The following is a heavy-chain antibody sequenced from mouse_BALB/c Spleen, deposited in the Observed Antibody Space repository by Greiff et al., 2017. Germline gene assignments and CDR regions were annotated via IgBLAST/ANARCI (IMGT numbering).Heavy chain of an antibody. J-gene: IGHJ4*01. D-gene: IGHD2-2*01. CDR2: INPSTGYT. CDR1: GYTFTSYW. CDR3: ARSGYDLYAMDY. Sequence: LQESGAELAKPGASVKMSCKASGYTFTSYWMHWVKQRPGQGLEWIGYINPSTGYTEYNQKFKDKATLTADKSSSTAYMQLSSLTSEDSAVYYCARSGYDLYAMDYWGQGTSVTVSS. V-gene: IGHV1-7*01.